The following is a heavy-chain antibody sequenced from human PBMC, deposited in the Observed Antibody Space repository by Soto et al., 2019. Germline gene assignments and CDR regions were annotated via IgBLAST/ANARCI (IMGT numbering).Heavy chain of an antibody. D-gene: IGHD3-10*01. V-gene: IGHV3-66*01. CDR2: IYSGGST. Sequence: EVQLVESGGGLVQPGGSLRLSCAASGFTVSSNYMSWVRQAPGKGLEWVSVIYSGGSTYYADSVKGRFTISRDNSKNTLYLQMNSLRAEDTAVYYCARVHYGSGSYYNYYYYMDVWGKGTTVTVSS. CDR3: ARVHYGSGSYYNYYYYMDV. J-gene: IGHJ6*03. CDR1: GFTVSSNY.